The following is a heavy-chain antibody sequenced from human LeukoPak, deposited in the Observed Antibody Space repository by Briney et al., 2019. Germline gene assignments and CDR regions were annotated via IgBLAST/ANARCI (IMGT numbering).Heavy chain of an antibody. D-gene: IGHD4-23*01. Sequence: GGSLRLSCAASGFTFSSYSMNWVRQAPGKGLEWLSLITGSSNYIYYADSVKGRFTISRDNAKNSLYLQMDSLRAEDTAVYYCARGARWAYYFDYWGQGSLVTVSS. CDR2: ITGSSNYI. CDR1: GFTFSSYS. J-gene: IGHJ4*02. CDR3: ARGARWAYYFDY. V-gene: IGHV3-21*01.